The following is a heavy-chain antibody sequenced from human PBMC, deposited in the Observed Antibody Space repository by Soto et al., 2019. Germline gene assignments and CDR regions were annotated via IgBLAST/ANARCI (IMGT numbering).Heavy chain of an antibody. V-gene: IGHV4-39*01. CDR2: IYYSGDT. CDR3: ARNQPQRYCSGGTCRPAYGMDV. J-gene: IGHJ6*02. CDR1: GGSITSDSSY. Sequence: SETLSLTCTVSGGSITSDSSYWAWIRQPPGKGLEWIGIIYYSGDTYYNPSLAGRLTMSVDTSNQFSLTLRSVTAADTALYYCARNQPQRYCSGGTCRPAYGMDVWGQGTTVTVSS. D-gene: IGHD2-15*01.